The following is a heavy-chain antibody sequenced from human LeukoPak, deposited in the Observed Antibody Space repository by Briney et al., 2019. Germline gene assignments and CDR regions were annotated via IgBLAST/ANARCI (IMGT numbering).Heavy chain of an antibody. V-gene: IGHV3-33*01. CDR3: ATDRNSGKYYDY. CDR2: IWYDGSNK. Sequence: GGSLRLSCAASGFTFSGYGMHWVRQAPGKGLEWVAIIWYDGSNKYYADSVKGRFTVSRDNAKNTLYLQMDSLRAEDTAVYYCATDRNSGKYYDYWGQGTLVTVSS. CDR1: GFTFSGYG. D-gene: IGHD1-26*01. J-gene: IGHJ4*02.